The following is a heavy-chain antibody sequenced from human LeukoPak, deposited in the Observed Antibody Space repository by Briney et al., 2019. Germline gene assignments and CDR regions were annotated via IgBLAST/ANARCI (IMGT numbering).Heavy chain of an antibody. CDR3: ARTSSWYAGAWFDS. CDR1: RGSIRTADYY. CDR2: IYFSGTP. J-gene: IGHJ5*01. Sequence: SETLSLTCTVSRGSIRTADYYWAWVRQPPGEGLEWLGSIYFSGTPYFNPSLKSRVAVSIDTSKNQFSLKVTSVNASDTAVYFCARTSSWYAGAWFDSWGQEPLVTVSS. V-gene: IGHV4-39*01. D-gene: IGHD6-13*01.